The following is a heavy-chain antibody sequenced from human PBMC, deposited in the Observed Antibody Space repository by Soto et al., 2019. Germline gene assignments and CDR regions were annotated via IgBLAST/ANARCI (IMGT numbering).Heavy chain of an antibody. J-gene: IGHJ4*02. Sequence: SETLSLTCAVSGGSISSSNWWSWVRQPPGKGLEWIGEIYHSGSTNYNPSLKSRVTISRDNSKNTLYLQMNSLRAEDTAIYYCVPEVRAKSFDHWGQGTLVTVSS. CDR3: VPEVRAKSFDH. V-gene: IGHV4-4*02. CDR2: IYHSGST. CDR1: GGSISSSNW.